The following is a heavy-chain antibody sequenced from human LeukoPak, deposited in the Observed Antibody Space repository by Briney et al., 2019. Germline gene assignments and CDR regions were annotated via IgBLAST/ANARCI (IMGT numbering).Heavy chain of an antibody. CDR2: ISGSGGST. V-gene: IGHV3-23*01. CDR3: AKSASSSGYYAFDI. D-gene: IGHD3-22*01. J-gene: IGHJ3*02. CDR1: GITFSSYA. Sequence: GGSLRLSCAASGITFSSYAMSWVRQAPGKGLEWVSAISGSGGSTYCADSEKGRFTISRDNSKNTLYLQMNSLRAEDTAVYYCAKSASSSGYYAFDIWGQGTMVTVSS.